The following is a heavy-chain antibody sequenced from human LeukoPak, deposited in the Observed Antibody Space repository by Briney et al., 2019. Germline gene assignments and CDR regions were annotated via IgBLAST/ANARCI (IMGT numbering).Heavy chain of an antibody. Sequence: GGSLRLSCAASGFTFSSYSMNWVRQAPGKGLVWVSRIYSDGSNRNYADSVRGRFTISRDNAKSTLYLQMNSLRVDDTAVYYCARELLPGSGSYWHFDLWGRGTLVTVSS. CDR3: ARELLPGSGSYWHFDL. J-gene: IGHJ2*01. D-gene: IGHD3-10*01. CDR1: GFTFSSYS. CDR2: IYSDGSNR. V-gene: IGHV3-74*01.